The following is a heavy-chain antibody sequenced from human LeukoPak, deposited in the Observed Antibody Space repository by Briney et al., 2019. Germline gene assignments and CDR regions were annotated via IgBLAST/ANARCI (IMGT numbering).Heavy chain of an antibody. D-gene: IGHD3-10*01. Sequence: ASVKVSCKASGYTFTGYYMHWVRQAPGQGLEWMGWINPNSGGTNYAQKFQGRVTMTRDTSISTAYMELSKLRSDDTAVYYCAREKDRVRFGELSFWFDPWGQGTLVTVSS. CDR1: GYTFTGYY. J-gene: IGHJ5*02. V-gene: IGHV1-2*02. CDR2: INPNSGGT. CDR3: AREKDRVRFGELSFWFDP.